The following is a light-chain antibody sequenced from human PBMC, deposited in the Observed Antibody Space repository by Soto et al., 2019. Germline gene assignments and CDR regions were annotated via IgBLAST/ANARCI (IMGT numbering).Light chain of an antibody. J-gene: IGLJ3*02. Sequence: QSVLTQPPSASGTPGQRVTISCSGSSSNIGHNPVNWYQQLPGTAPKLLIYSNSHRPSGVPDRFAGSKSGTSASLAISGLQSEDEADYYCAAWDDSLTGSWVFGGGTKLPVL. CDR1: SSNIGHNP. CDR2: SNS. CDR3: AAWDDSLTGSWV. V-gene: IGLV1-44*01.